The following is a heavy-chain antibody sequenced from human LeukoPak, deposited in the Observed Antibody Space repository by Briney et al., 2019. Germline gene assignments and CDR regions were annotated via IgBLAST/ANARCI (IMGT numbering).Heavy chain of an antibody. CDR2: INPNSGGT. V-gene: IGHV1-2*02. Sequence: GASVKVSCKASGYTFTGYYMHWVRQAPGQGLEWMGWINPNSGGTNYAQKFRDRVTMTRDTSISTAYMELSRLRSDDTTVYYCARGRQGGYVLYYYYYMDVWGKGTTVTVSS. J-gene: IGHJ6*03. CDR3: ARGRQGGYVLYYYYYMDV. D-gene: IGHD3-22*01. CDR1: GYTFTGYY.